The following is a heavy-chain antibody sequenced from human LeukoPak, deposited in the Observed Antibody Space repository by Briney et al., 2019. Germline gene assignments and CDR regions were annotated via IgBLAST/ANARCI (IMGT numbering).Heavy chain of an antibody. D-gene: IGHD4-11*01. V-gene: IGHV4-34*01. Sequence: PSETLSLTCAVYGGSFSGYYWSWIRQPPGKGLEWIGEINHSGSTNYNPSLKGRVTISVDTSKNQFSLKLSSVTAADTAVYYCARGRTVTTLVYYYYYMDVWGKGTTVTVSS. CDR2: INHSGST. J-gene: IGHJ6*03. CDR3: ARGRTVTTLVYYYYYMDV. CDR1: GGSFSGYY.